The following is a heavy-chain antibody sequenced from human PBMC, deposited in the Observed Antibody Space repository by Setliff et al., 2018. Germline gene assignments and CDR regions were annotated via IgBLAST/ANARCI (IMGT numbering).Heavy chain of an antibody. V-gene: IGHV4-61*09. Sequence: SETLSLTCTVSGGSMSADYYWSWIRQPAGKGLEWIGHVHTDGSTNYNPSLKSRVIISVDTSKNQFSVKLSSVTAADTAVYYCVRGSGPWVVVAIPFDRWGQGTLVTVSS. CDR2: VHTDGST. J-gene: IGHJ4*02. D-gene: IGHD2-2*02. CDR3: VRGSGPWVVVAIPFDR. CDR1: GGSMSADYY.